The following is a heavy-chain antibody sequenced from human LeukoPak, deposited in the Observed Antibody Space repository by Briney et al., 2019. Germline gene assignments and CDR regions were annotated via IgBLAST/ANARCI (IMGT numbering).Heavy chain of an antibody. J-gene: IGHJ5*02. CDR1: GFSLSTSGVG. V-gene: IGHV2-5*01. Sequence: ASGPTLVKPTQTLTLTCTFSGFSLSTSGVGVGWIRQPPGRALEWLALIYWNDDKRYSPSLKSRLTITKDTSKNQVVLTMTNMDPVDTATYYCAHRVVRGVINWFDPWGKGTLVTVSS. CDR3: AHRVVRGVINWFDP. CDR2: IYWNDDK. D-gene: IGHD3-10*01.